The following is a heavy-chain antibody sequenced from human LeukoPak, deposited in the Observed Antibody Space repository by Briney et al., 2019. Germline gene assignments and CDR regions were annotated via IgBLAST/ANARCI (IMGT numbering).Heavy chain of an antibody. V-gene: IGHV3-30*02. J-gene: IGHJ3*02. CDR2: IRYDGSNK. D-gene: IGHD6-13*01. CDR1: GFTFSSYG. Sequence: GGSLRLPCAASGFTFSSYGMHWVRQAPGKGLEWVAFIRYDGSNKYYADSVKGRFTISRDNSKNTLYLQMNSLRAEDTAVYYCAKDHGAAARAFDIWGQGTMVTVSS. CDR3: AKDHGAAARAFDI.